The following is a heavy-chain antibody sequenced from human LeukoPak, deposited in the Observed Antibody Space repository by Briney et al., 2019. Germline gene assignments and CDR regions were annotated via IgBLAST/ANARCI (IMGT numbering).Heavy chain of an antibody. D-gene: IGHD2-15*01. CDR1: GFTFSSYE. CDR3: AREVGPLDY. J-gene: IGHJ4*02. Sequence: GGSLRLSCAASGFTFSSYEMNWVCQAPGKGLEWVSYISSSGTTIYYADSVKGRFTISRDNAKNSLYLQMNSLRAEDTAVYYCAREVGPLDYWGQGTLVTVSS. CDR2: ISSSGTTI. V-gene: IGHV3-48*03.